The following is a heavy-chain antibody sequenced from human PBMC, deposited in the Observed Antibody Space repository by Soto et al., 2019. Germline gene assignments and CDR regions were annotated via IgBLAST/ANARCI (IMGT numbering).Heavy chain of an antibody. CDR3: ASLWLLGYFDY. Sequence: EVQLLESGGGLVQPGGSLRLSCAASGFTFSSYAMSWVRQAPGKGLEWVSAISGSGGSTYYADSVKGRFTISRDNSKNTLYLQMNSLRAEDGAVSYCASLWLLGYFDYWGQGTLVTVSS. J-gene: IGHJ4*02. CDR1: GFTFSSYA. CDR2: ISGSGGST. V-gene: IGHV3-23*01. D-gene: IGHD5-18*01.